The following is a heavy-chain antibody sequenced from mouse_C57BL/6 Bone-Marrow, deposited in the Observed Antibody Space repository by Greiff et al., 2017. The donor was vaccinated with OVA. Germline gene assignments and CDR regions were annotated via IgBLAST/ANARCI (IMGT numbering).Heavy chain of an antibody. D-gene: IGHD2-12*01. J-gene: IGHJ4*01. CDR2: ISSGSSTI. Sequence: EVMLVESGGGLVKPGGSLKLSCAASGFTFSDYGMHWVRQAPEKGLEWVAYISSGSSTIYYADTVKGRFTISRDNANNTLFLQMTSLRSEDTAMYYCARNPCYSAMDYGGQGTAVTVSS. CDR1: GFTFSDYG. V-gene: IGHV5-17*01. CDR3: ARNPCYSAMDY.